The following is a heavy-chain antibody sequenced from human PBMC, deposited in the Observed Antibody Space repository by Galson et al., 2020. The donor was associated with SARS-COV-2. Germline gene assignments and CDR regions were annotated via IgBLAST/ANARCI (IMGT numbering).Heavy chain of an antibody. CDR2: IIPLFSTT. CDR3: ATGGSGSYSDY. V-gene: IGHV1-69*06. J-gene: IGHJ4*02. D-gene: IGHD1-26*01. Sequence: SVKVSCKASGGTFSSYAINWVRHGQGLEWVAGIIPLFSTTNYAQTFQGRVTITADKSTSIAYMELSSLRSEDTAVYYCATGGSGSYSDYWGQGTLVTVSS. CDR1: GGTFSSYA.